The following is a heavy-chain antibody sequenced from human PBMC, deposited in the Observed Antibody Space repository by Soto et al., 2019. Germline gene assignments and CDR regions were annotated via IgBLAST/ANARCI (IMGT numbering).Heavy chain of an antibody. D-gene: IGHD3-10*01. CDR2: ISGSGGST. J-gene: IGHJ5*02. Sequence: GSLRLSCAAAGFTFSSYAMSWVRQAPGKGLEWVSAISGSGGSTYYAASVKGRFTISRDNSKNTLYLQMNSLRAEDTAVYYCAKLRFGESVQWFDPWGQGTLVTVSS. V-gene: IGHV3-23*01. CDR1: GFTFSSYA. CDR3: AKLRFGESVQWFDP.